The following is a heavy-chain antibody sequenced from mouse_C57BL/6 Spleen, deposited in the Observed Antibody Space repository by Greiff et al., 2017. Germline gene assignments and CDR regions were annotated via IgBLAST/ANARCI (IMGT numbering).Heavy chain of an antibody. CDR3: ARSVYPYFDY. V-gene: IGHV1-69*01. Sequence: QVQLQQPGAELVMPGASVKLSCKASGYTFTSYWMHWVKQRPGQGLEWIGEIDPSDSYTNYNQKFKDKATLTVDKSSSTAYMQLSSLTSEDSAVYYCARSVYPYFDYWGQGTTLTVSS. D-gene: IGHD2-1*01. J-gene: IGHJ2*01. CDR1: GYTFTSYW. CDR2: IDPSDSYT.